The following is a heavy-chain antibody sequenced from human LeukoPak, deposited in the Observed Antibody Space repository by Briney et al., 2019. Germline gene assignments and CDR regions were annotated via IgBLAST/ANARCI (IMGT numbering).Heavy chain of an antibody. CDR3: AGSGSVPAAQGGYYYYYGMDV. CDR2: IWYDGSNK. Sequence: GGSLRLSCAASGFTFSSYGMHWVRQAPGKGLEWVAVIWYDGSNKYYADSVKGRFTISRDNSKNTLYLQMNSLRAEDTAVYYCAGSGSVPAAQGGYYYYYGMDVWGQGTTVTVSS. V-gene: IGHV3-33*01. J-gene: IGHJ6*02. CDR1: GFTFSSYG. D-gene: IGHD2-2*01.